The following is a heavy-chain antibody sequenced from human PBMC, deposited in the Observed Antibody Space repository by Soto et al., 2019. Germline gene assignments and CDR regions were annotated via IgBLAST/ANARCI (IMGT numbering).Heavy chain of an antibody. CDR2: ISSSSSYI. CDR1: GFTFSSYS. V-gene: IGHV3-21*01. D-gene: IGHD3-22*01. CDR3: GTNYYDSSGYYGDDAFDI. J-gene: IGHJ3*02. Sequence: EVQLVESGGGLVKPGGSLRLSCAASGFTFSSYSMNWVRQAPGKGLEWVSSISSSSSYIYYADSVKGRFTISRDNAKNSLYLQMNSLRAEDTAVYYCGTNYYDSSGYYGDDAFDIWGQGTMVTVSS.